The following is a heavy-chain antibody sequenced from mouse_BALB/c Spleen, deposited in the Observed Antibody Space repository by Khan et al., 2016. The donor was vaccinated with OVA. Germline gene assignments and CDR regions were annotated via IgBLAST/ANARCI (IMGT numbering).Heavy chain of an antibody. J-gene: IGHJ2*01. CDR3: ARGNYYGYCFDY. V-gene: IGHV3-2*02. CDR2: ISYSGST. D-gene: IGHD1-1*01. CDR1: GYSITNNYA. Sequence: EVQLVESGPGLVKPSQSLSLTCTVTGYSITNNYAWNWIRQFPGNKLEWMGYISYSGSTNYNPSLKSRISITRDTSKNQFFLQLNSVTTEDTATYYCARGNYYGYCFDYWGQGTTLTVSS.